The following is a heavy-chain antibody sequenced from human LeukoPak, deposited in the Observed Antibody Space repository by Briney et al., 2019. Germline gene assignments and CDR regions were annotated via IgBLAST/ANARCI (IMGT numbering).Heavy chain of an antibody. CDR3: ARGFGYFDY. CDR1: GFSFSNYE. J-gene: IGHJ4*02. D-gene: IGHD3-16*01. V-gene: IGHV3-48*03. CDR2: ISSSGSTI. Sequence: GGSLRLSCAASGFSFSNYEMSWVRQAPGKGLEWVSYISSSGSTIYYADSVKGRFTISRENAKKSLYLQMTSLRAEDTAVYYCARGFGYFDYWGQGTLVTVSS.